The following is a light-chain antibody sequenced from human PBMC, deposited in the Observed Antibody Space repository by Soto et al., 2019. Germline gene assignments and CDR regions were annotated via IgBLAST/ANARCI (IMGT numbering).Light chain of an antibody. Sequence: QPVLTQSPSASASLGASVKLTCTLSSGHGNYVIAWHQQQPEKGPRYLMKVKSDGSHNKGDGIPDRFSGSSSGAERYLAISSLQSEDEADCYCQTWDTGIVVFGGGTKLTVL. J-gene: IGLJ2*01. V-gene: IGLV4-69*01. CDR1: SGHGNYV. CDR3: QTWDTGIVV. CDR2: VKSDGSH.